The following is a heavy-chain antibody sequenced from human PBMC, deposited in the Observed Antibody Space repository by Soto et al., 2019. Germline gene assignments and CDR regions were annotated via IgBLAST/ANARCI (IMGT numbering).Heavy chain of an antibody. CDR3: ASRSGAFYGMDV. CDR2: IIPILGIA. CDR1: GGTFSSYT. Sequence: QVQLVQSGAEVKKPGSSVKVSCKASGGTFSSYTISWVRQAPGQGLEWMGRIIPILGIANYAQKFQGRVTITADKPTSTAYMELSSLRSEDTAVYYCASRSGAFYGMDVWGQGTTVTVSS. V-gene: IGHV1-69*02. J-gene: IGHJ6*02.